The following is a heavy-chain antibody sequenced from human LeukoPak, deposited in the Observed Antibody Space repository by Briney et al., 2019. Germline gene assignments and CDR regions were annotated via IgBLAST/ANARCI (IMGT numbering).Heavy chain of an antibody. V-gene: IGHV1-18*01. CDR2: IGAYNGNT. J-gene: IGHJ6*02. Sequence: ASVKVSCKASGYTFTSYGISWVRQAPGQGLEWMGWIGAYNGNTNYAHKLQGRVTMTTDTSTSTAYMELRSLRSDDTAVYYCARATDYYDSSGYYYYYYGMGVWGQGTTVTVSS. D-gene: IGHD3-22*01. CDR3: ARATDYYDSSGYYYYYYGMGV. CDR1: GYTFTSYG.